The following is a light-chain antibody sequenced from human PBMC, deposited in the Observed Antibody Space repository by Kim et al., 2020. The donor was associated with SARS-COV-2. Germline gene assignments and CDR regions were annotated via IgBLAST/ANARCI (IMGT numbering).Light chain of an antibody. CDR1: SYNIGTNY. J-gene: IGLJ3*02. V-gene: IGLV1-47*01. CDR3: AAWDDSLSGGV. CDR2: GNN. Sequence: GQRVTISCCGSSYNIGTNYVYWYQQHPGTAPKLLISGNNQRPSGVPDRFSGSKSGTSASLAISGLRSEDEADYYCAAWDDSLSGGVFGGGTKLTVL.